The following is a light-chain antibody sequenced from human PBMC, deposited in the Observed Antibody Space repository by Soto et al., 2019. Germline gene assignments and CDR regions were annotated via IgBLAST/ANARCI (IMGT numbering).Light chain of an antibody. CDR2: AAS. Sequence: DIQSTQSPSSLSASVGDRVTISCRASQSISNFLNWYQQKPGKAPQLLIYAASSLQSGVPSRFSGSGSGTNFTLTISDLQPEDFTTYYCQNSDSTPWTFGQGTKVDIK. V-gene: IGKV1-39*01. J-gene: IGKJ1*01. CDR3: QNSDSTPWT. CDR1: QSISNF.